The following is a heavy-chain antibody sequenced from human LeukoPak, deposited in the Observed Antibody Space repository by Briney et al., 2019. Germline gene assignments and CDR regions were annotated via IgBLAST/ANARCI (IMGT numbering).Heavy chain of an antibody. CDR3: AREGTGSLGY. Sequence: PSETLSLTCTVSGGSITGLYWTWLRQPPGKGLEWIGYIYSSGSTNYNPSLKSRVAISVDTSKNQFSLKLSSVTAADTAVYYCAREGTGSLGYWDQGTLVTVSS. V-gene: IGHV4-59*11. CDR2: IYSSGST. D-gene: IGHD7-27*01. J-gene: IGHJ4*02. CDR1: GGSITGLY.